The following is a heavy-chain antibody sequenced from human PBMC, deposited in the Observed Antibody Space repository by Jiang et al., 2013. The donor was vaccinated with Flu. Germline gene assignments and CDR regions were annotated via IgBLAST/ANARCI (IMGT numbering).Heavy chain of an antibody. V-gene: IGHV3-30-3*01. CDR1: GFTFSSYA. J-gene: IGHJ3*02. D-gene: IGHD7-27*01. Sequence: VQLLESGGGVVQPGRSLRLSCAASGFTFSSYAMHWVRQAPGKGLEWVAVISYDGSNKYYADSVKGRFTISRDNSKNTLYLQMNSLRAEDTAVYYCARDQNWGPNDAFDIWGQGTMVT. CDR2: ISYDGSNK. CDR3: ARDQNWGPNDAFDI.